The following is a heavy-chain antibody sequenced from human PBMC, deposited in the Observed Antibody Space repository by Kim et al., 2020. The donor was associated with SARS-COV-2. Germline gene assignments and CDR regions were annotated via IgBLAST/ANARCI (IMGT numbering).Heavy chain of an antibody. CDR3: ARDVRYSGYDIVYYYGMDV. CDR2: IYYSGST. Sequence: SETLSLTCTVSGGSISSYYWSWIRQPPGKGLEWIGYIYYSGSTNYNPSLKSRVTISVDTSKNQFSLKLSSVTAADTAVYYCARDVRYSGYDIVYYYGMDVWGQGTTVTVSS. J-gene: IGHJ6*02. CDR1: GGSISSYY. D-gene: IGHD5-12*01. V-gene: IGHV4-59*13.